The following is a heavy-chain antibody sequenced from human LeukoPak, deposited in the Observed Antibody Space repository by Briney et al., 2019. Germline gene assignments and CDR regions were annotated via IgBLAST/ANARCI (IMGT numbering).Heavy chain of an antibody. CDR2: ISAYNGNT. CDR3: AREGQYYYDSSGYAHDAFDI. D-gene: IGHD3-22*01. Sequence: ASVNVSCKASGYTFTSYGISWVRQAPGQGLEWMGWISAYNGNTNYAQKLQGRVTMTTDTSTSTAYMELRSLRSDDTAVYYCAREGQYYYDSSGYAHDAFDIWGQGTMVTVSS. V-gene: IGHV1-18*01. J-gene: IGHJ3*02. CDR1: GYTFTSYG.